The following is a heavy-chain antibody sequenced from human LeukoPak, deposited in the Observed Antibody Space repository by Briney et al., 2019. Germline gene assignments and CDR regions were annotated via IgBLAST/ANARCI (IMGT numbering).Heavy chain of an antibody. J-gene: IGHJ4*02. CDR2: ISGDGGST. CDR1: GFTFDDYA. Sequence: GGSLRLSCAASGFTFDDYAMHRVRQAPGKGLEWVSLISGDGGSTYYADSVKGRFTISRDNSKNSLYLQMNSLRTEDTALYYCAKDRGIAAAGTPDLDYWGQGTLVTVSS. V-gene: IGHV3-43*02. CDR3: AKDRGIAAAGTPDLDY. D-gene: IGHD6-13*01.